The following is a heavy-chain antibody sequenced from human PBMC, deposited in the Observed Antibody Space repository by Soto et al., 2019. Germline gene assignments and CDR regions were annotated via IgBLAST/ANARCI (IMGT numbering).Heavy chain of an antibody. Sequence: GSGPTLVNPTQTLTLTCSFSGFSLSTSGMSVSWIRQPPGKALEWLAMIDWADDKYFNASLETRLTISRDTSRDQVVLTMLNMDPVDTATYYCARGTARAGADYWGPGTPVTVSS. D-gene: IGHD6-19*01. CDR1: GFSLSTSGMS. J-gene: IGHJ4*02. CDR2: IDWADDK. V-gene: IGHV2-70*13. CDR3: ARGTARAGADY.